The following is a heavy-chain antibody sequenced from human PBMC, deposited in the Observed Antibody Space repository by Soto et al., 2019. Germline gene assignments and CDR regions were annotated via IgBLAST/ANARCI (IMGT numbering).Heavy chain of an antibody. Sequence: KTSETLSLTCTVSGGFSSSYYWTWIRQPPGEELEWIGFVYYGGITNYNPSLECRVTISVDTSEDQFSLKLNSVTAADTAVYYCASGRSYCGGDCYSDCFDYWGQGTPVTVSS. CDR3: ASGRSYCGGDCYSDCFDY. CDR2: VYYGGIT. V-gene: IGHV4-59*01. D-gene: IGHD2-21*02. CDR1: GGFSSSYY. J-gene: IGHJ4*02.